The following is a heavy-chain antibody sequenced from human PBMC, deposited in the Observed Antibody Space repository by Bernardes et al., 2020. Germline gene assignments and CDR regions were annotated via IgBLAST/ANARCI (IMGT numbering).Heavy chain of an antibody. CDR1: GFTISNYV. CDR3: ARVRATRRDFDAFDI. Sequence: GGSLRLSCAASGFTISNYVIHWVRQAPGKGLEWVTALSYHGSDQYYAGSVRGRFANSRDNSRNTLYLQMNSLRPEDTAVYRCARVRATRRDFDAFDIWGPGTMVTVSS. J-gene: IGHJ3*02. V-gene: IGHV3-30*01. CDR2: LSYHGSDQ. D-gene: IGHD2-2*01.